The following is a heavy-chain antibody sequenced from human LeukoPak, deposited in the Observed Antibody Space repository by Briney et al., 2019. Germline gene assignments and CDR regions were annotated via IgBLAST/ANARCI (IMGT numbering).Heavy chain of an antibody. J-gene: IGHJ3*02. V-gene: IGHV3-74*01. CDR1: GFTFSSYW. CDR2: INSDGSSR. Sequence: GGSLRLSCAASGFTFSSYWMHWVRQAPGKGLVWVSRINSDGSSRSYADSVKGRFTISRDNAKNTLYLQMNSLRAEDTAVYYCAKKDREDAFDIWGQGTMVTVSS. CDR3: AKKDREDAFDI. D-gene: IGHD1-26*01.